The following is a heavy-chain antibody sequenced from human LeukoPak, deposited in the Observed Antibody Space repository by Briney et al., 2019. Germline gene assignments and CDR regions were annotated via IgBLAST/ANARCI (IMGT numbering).Heavy chain of an antibody. CDR1: GYTFTCYY. CDR2: INPNSGGT. CDR3: ARGLYVLRYFDWLLLGY. D-gene: IGHD3-9*01. V-gene: IGHV1-2*04. Sequence: ASVKVSCKASGYTFTCYYMHWVRQAPGQGLEWMGWINPNSGGTNYAQKFQGWVTITRDTSISTAYMELSRLRSDDTAVYYCARGLYVLRYFDWLLLGYWGQGTLVTVSS. J-gene: IGHJ4*02.